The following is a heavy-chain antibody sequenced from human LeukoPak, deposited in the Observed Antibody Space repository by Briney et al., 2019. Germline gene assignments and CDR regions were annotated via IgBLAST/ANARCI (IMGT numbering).Heavy chain of an antibody. Sequence: GGSLRLSCAASGFTFSSYGMHWVRQAPGKGLEWVAVIWYDGSNKYCADSVKGRFTISRDNSKNTLYLQMNSLRAEDTAVYYCAKDEVLYDSSGYPDYWGQGTLVTVSS. V-gene: IGHV3-33*06. J-gene: IGHJ4*02. CDR2: IWYDGSNK. CDR3: AKDEVLYDSSGYPDY. D-gene: IGHD3-22*01. CDR1: GFTFSSYG.